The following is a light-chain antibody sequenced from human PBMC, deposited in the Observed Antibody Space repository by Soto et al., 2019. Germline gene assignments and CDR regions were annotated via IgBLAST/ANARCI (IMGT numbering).Light chain of an antibody. CDR1: SNDVGGYNY. CDR3: SSFTINNTYV. V-gene: IGLV2-14*01. J-gene: IGLJ1*01. CDR2: DVS. Sequence: QSVLAQPAFVSGSPGQSIAISCTGTSNDVGGYNYISWYQQYPGKAPKLMIYDVSKRPSGVSNRFSGSKSGNTASLTISGLQAEDEADYYCSSFTINNTYVFGSGTKVTVL.